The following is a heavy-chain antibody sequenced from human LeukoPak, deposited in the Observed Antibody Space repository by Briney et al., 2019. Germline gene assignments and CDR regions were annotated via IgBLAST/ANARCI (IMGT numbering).Heavy chain of an antibody. V-gene: IGHV1-69*02. CDR3: ARAGGSSSSDY. J-gene: IGHJ4*02. Sequence: ASVKVSCKASGGTFSSYTISWVRQAPGQGLEWMGRIIPILGMANYAQKFQGRVTITADKSTSTAYMELSSLRSEDTAVYYCARAGGSSSSDYWGQGTLVTVSS. D-gene: IGHD6-6*01. CDR2: IIPILGMA. CDR1: GGTFSSYT.